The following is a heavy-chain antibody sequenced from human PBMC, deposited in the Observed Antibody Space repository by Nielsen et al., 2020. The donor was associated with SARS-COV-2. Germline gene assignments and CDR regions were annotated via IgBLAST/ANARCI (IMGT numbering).Heavy chain of an antibody. V-gene: IGHV4-34*01. D-gene: IGHD1-14*01. J-gene: IGHJ6*01. CDR2: INHSGST. CDR1: GGSFSGYY. Sequence: ESLKISCAVYGGSFSGYYWSWIRQPPGKGLEWIGEINHSGSTNYNPSLKNRVTISLDTSKNQLSLNLNSMTSADTAVYYCVRHEGGTTMDVWGPGTMVTVSS. CDR3: VRHEGGTTMDV.